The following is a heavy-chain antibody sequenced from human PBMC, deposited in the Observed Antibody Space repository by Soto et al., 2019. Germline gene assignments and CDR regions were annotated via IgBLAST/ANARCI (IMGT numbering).Heavy chain of an antibody. CDR3: ARSLHCSSGSCYPTPDY. Sequence: ASVKVSCKASGVTFSSYAISWVRQAPGQGLEGMGGIIPILGIANYAQKLQGRVTITADKSTSTAYMELSSLRSADAAVYNCARSLHCSSGSCYPTPDYWGQGTLVTVSS. J-gene: IGHJ4*02. D-gene: IGHD2-15*01. CDR1: GVTFSSYA. CDR2: IIPILGIA. V-gene: IGHV1-69*10.